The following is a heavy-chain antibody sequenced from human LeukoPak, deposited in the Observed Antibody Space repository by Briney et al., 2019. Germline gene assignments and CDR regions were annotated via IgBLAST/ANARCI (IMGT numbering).Heavy chain of an antibody. D-gene: IGHD3-9*01. CDR1: GYTLTELS. CDR3: ATFLNILTGYYLTLH. Sequence: ASVKFSCKVSGYTLTELSMHWVRQAPGKGLEWMGGFDPEDGETIYAQKFQGRVTMTEDTSTDTAYMELSSLRSEDTAVYYCATFLNILTGYYLTLHWGQGTLVTVSS. V-gene: IGHV1-24*01. J-gene: IGHJ4*02. CDR2: FDPEDGET.